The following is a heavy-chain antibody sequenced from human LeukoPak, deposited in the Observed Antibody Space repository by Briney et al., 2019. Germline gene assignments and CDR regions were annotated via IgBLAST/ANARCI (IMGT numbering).Heavy chain of an antibody. CDR3: VRDPTILGVVIGVDY. CDR1: GFTFSSYA. V-gene: IGHV3-23*01. D-gene: IGHD3-3*01. Sequence: PGGSLRLSCAASGFTFSSYAMSWVRQAPGKGLEWVSAISGSGGSTYYADSVKGRFTISRDNSKSTLYLQMSSLRAEDTAVYYCVRDPTILGVVIGVDYWGQGTLVTVSS. J-gene: IGHJ4*02. CDR2: ISGSGGST.